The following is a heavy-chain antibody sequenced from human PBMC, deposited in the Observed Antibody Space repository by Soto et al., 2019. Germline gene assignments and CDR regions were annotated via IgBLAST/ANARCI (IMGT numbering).Heavy chain of an antibody. CDR2: ISSSSSYI. V-gene: IGHV3-21*01. D-gene: IGHD3-22*01. J-gene: IGHJ5*02. CDR3: ARAKYYYDSHTGGWFDP. CDR1: GFTFSSYS. Sequence: EVQLVESGGGLVKPGGSLRLSCAASGFTFSSYSMSWVRQAPGKGLEWVSSISSSSSYIYYADSVKGRFTISRDNAKNSLHLQMNSLRAEDTAVYYCARAKYYYDSHTGGWFDPWGQGTLVTVSS.